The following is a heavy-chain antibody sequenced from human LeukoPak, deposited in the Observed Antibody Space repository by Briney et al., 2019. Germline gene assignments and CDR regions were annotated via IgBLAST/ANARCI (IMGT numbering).Heavy chain of an antibody. CDR1: GFTFSSYS. J-gene: IGHJ4*02. V-gene: IGHV3-21*01. CDR3: ARGAYSSGWAYFDY. Sequence: GGSLRLSCAASGFTFSSYSMNWVRQAPGKGLEWVSSISSSSSYIYYADSVKGRFTISRDNAKNSLYLQMNSLRAEDTAVYYCARGAYSSGWAYFDYWGQGTLVTVSS. D-gene: IGHD6-19*01. CDR2: ISSSSSYI.